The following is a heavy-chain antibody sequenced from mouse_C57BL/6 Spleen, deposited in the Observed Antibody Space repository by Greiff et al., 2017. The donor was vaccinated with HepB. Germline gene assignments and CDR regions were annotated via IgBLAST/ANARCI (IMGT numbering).Heavy chain of an antibody. CDR3: VSEDYYGSSYEDYAMDY. V-gene: IGHV10-1*01. CDR2: IRSKSNNYAT. Sequence: EVQLVESGGGLVQPKGSLKLSCAASGFSFNTYAMNWVRQAPGKGVEWVARIRSKSNNYATYYADSVKDRFTISRDDSESMLYLQMNNLKTEETAMYYCVSEDYYGSSYEDYAMDYWGQGTSVTVSS. D-gene: IGHD1-1*01. J-gene: IGHJ4*01. CDR1: GFSFNTYA.